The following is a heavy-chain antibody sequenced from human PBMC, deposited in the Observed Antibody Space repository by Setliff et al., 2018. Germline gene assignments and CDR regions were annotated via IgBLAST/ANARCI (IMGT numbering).Heavy chain of an antibody. CDR1: DGSIRSGDHY. Sequence: SETLSLTCTASDGSIRSGDHYWNWIRQHPGKGLEWLGYIWKSVSTFYNPSLTSRITMSVDTSRNLFPMELASVTAADTAIYYCARKMRMSGRGHWYFDVWGRGALVTVSS. CDR3: ARKMRMSGRGHWYFDV. V-gene: IGHV4-31*03. J-gene: IGHJ2*01. CDR2: IWKSVST.